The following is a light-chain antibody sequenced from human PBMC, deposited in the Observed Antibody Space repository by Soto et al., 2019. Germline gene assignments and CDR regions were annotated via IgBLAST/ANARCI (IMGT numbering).Light chain of an antibody. V-gene: IGLV2-14*01. J-gene: IGLJ1*01. CDR2: EVS. CDR1: SSDVGGYNF. Sequence: QSVLTQPASVSGSPGQSITISCTGTSSDVGGYNFVSWYQQHPGKAPKLMIYEVSNRSSGVSNRFSGSKSDNTASLTISGLQAEDEADYYCSSYTSSGALDRVFGTGTKVTVL. CDR3: SSYTSSGALDRV.